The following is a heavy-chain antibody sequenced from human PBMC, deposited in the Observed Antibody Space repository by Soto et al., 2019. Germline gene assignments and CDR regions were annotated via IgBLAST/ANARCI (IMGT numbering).Heavy chain of an antibody. D-gene: IGHD6-19*01. CDR3: ARDVKGYSSGWYVAFDI. CDR2: INHSGST. Sequence: PSETLSLTCAVYGGSFSGYYWSWIRQPPGKGLEWIGEINHSGSTNYNPSLKSRVTISVDTSKNQFSLKLSSVTAADTAVYYCARDVKGYSSGWYVAFDIWGQGTMVTVSS. CDR1: GGSFSGYY. V-gene: IGHV4-34*01. J-gene: IGHJ3*02.